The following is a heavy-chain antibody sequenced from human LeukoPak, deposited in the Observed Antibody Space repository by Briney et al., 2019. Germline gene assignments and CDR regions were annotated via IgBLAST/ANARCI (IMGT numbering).Heavy chain of an antibody. V-gene: IGHV4-4*09. Sequence: SETLSLTCTVSGGSISSYYWSWIRQPPGKGLEWIGYIYTSGSTNYNPSLKSRVTISVDTSKNQFSLKPSSVTAADTAVYYCARLTFNCSSTSCYFGWFDPWGQGTLVTVSS. CDR1: GGSISSYY. J-gene: IGHJ5*02. D-gene: IGHD2-2*01. CDR2: IYTSGST. CDR3: ARLTFNCSSTSCYFGWFDP.